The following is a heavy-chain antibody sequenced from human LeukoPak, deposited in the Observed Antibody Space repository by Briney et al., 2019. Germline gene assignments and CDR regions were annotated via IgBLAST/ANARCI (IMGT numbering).Heavy chain of an antibody. Sequence: ASVKVSCKASGYTFTGYYMHWVRQAPGQGLEWLGWINPNSGGTNYEQKFQGRVTMTRDTSISTAYMELSSLRSDDTAVYYCARGRYCGVDCYGPALYWGQGTLVTVSS. CDR2: INPNSGGT. CDR1: GYTFTGYY. V-gene: IGHV1-2*02. D-gene: IGHD2-21*02. J-gene: IGHJ4*02. CDR3: ARGRYCGVDCYGPALY.